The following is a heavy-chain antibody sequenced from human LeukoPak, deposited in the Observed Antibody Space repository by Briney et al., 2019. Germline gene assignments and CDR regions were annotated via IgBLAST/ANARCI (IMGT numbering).Heavy chain of an antibody. CDR2: IYPGDSDT. J-gene: IGHJ6*03. D-gene: IGHD3-22*01. V-gene: IGHV5-51*01. CDR1: GYSFTSYW. CDR3: ARLSYDSSDFHYMDV. Sequence: GESLKISCKGSGYSFTSYWIGWVRQLPGKGLEWMGIIYPGDSDTRYSPSFQGQVTISADKSISTAFLQGSSLKASDTAMYYCARLSYDSSDFHYMDVWGKGTTVTISS.